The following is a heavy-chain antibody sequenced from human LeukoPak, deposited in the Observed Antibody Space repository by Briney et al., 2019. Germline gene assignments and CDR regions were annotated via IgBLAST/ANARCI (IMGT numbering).Heavy chain of an antibody. J-gene: IGHJ4*02. V-gene: IGHV1-18*01. D-gene: IGHD1-26*01. Sequence: GASVKVSCKASGYTFTSYFINWVRQAPGQGLEWMGWISTYNGNTNYAQTLQGRVTMTTDTSTSTAYMELRSLRSDDTAVYYCASGGIYYGAAFDFWGQGTLVTVSS. CDR1: GYTFTSYF. CDR3: ASGGIYYGAAFDF. CDR2: ISTYNGNT.